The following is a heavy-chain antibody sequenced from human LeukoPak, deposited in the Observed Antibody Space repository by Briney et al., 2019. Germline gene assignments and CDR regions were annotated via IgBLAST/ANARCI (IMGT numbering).Heavy chain of an antibody. Sequence: SQTLSLTCTVSGGSISRDNYYWSWLRQPPGKGLEWIGYIYYSGTTYYNSPLKSRATISSDTSKNQFSLKLSSVTAADTAVYYCAREGRWATVADFDYWGQGTLVTVSS. CDR1: GGSISRDNYY. J-gene: IGHJ4*02. V-gene: IGHV4-30-4*01. CDR3: AREGRWATVADFDY. D-gene: IGHD4-23*01. CDR2: IYYSGTT.